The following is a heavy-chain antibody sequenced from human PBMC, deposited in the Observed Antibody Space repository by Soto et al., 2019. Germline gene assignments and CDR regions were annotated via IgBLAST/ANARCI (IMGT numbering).Heavy chain of an antibody. CDR3: ARAPRAVPGAFDI. D-gene: IGHD6-19*01. J-gene: IGHJ3*02. V-gene: IGHV3-30-3*01. CDR2: ISYDGSNK. Sequence: QVQLVESGGGVVQPGRSLRLSCAASGFTFSSYAMHWVRQAPGKGLEWVAVISYDGSNKYYADSVKGRFTITRDNSKKTLDLQLNGLRAEDTAVYYWARAPRAVPGAFDIWGQGTMVTVSS. CDR1: GFTFSSYA.